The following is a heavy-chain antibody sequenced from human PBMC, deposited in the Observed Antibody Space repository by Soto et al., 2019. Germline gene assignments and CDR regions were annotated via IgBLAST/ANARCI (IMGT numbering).Heavy chain of an antibody. D-gene: IGHD6-6*01. CDR2: ISGSGSII. CDR3: VGGASYSSSLDY. J-gene: IGHJ4*02. Sequence: QVQLEESGGGLVKPGGSLRLSCEASGFTFSAFYMTWIRQAPGKGLEWVSYISGSGSIIHYADSVKGRFAISRDNAKNSLWLRMNSLRAEDTAVYYCVGGASYSSSLDYWGQGTLVTVSS. V-gene: IGHV3-11*01. CDR1: GFTFSAFY.